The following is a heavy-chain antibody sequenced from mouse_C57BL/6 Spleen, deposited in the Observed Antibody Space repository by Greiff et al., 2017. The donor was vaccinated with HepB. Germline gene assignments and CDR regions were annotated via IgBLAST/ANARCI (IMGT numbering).Heavy chain of an antibody. J-gene: IGHJ2*01. CDR1: GYTFTSYW. Sequence: VQLQQPGAELVKPGASVKLSCKASGYTFTSYWMHWVKQRPGQGLEWIGMIHPNSGSTNYNEKFKSKATLTVDKSSSTAYMQLSSLTSEDSAVYYCARENDDGLFDYWGQGTTLTVSS. CDR2: IHPNSGST. V-gene: IGHV1-64*01. D-gene: IGHD2-3*01. CDR3: ARENDDGLFDY.